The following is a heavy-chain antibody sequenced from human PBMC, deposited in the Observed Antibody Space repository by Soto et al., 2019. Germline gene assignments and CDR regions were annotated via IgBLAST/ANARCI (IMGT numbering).Heavy chain of an antibody. CDR2: INAGNGNT. Sequence: ASVKVSCKASGYTFTIYAMHCVRQSPVQGLDGMGWINAGNGNTKYSQKFQGRVTITRDTSASTAYMELSSLRSEDTAVYYCARHCSSTSCLTYYYYYGMDVWGQGTTVTVSS. D-gene: IGHD2-2*01. V-gene: IGHV1-3*01. J-gene: IGHJ6*02. CDR1: GYTFTIYA. CDR3: ARHCSSTSCLTYYYYYGMDV.